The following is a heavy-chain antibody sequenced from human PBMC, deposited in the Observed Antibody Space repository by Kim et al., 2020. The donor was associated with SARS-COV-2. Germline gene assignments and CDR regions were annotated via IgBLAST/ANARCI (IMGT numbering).Heavy chain of an antibody. V-gene: IGHV4-34*01. CDR2: INHSGST. J-gene: IGHJ4*01. CDR1: GGSFSGYY. D-gene: IGHD3-22*01. Sequence: ETLSLTCAVYGGSFSGYYWSWIRQPPGKGLEWIGEINHSGSTNYNPSLKSRVTISVDTSKNQFSLKLSSVTAADTAVYYCARGRSYYDSSGYYSYYFDY. CDR3: ARGRSYYDSSGYYSYYFDY.